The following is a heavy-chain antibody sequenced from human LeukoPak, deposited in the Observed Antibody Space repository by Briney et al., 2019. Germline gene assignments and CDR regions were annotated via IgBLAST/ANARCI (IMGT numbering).Heavy chain of an antibody. CDR2: IYYCGRP. D-gene: IGHD2-21*02. J-gene: IGHJ3*02. Sequence: PSETLSLTYTVSGGPISRYYWSWIRQPPGKGLEWMGYIYYCGRPHYNPSLKSRVTISVDTSKTQYSLKLSSVTAADTAVYYCASACGGDCYSYAFDIWGQGTMVTVSS. CDR1: GGPISRYY. V-gene: IGHV4-59*01. CDR3: ASACGGDCYSYAFDI.